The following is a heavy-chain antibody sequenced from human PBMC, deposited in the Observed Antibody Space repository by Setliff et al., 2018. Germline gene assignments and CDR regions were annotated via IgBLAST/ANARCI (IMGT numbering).Heavy chain of an antibody. CDR1: GGSVSSGGYY. CDR3: ARDKTVQRFIT. CDR2: IHYSGNT. Sequence: PSETLSLTCAVSGGSVSSGGYYWSWIRQPPGKGLECIGNIHYSGNTNYNPSLKSRVTISIDTSKNQFSLKLSSVTAADTAVYYCARDKTVQRFITWGQGTLVTVSS. D-gene: IGHD3-10*01. V-gene: IGHV4-61*08. J-gene: IGHJ5*02.